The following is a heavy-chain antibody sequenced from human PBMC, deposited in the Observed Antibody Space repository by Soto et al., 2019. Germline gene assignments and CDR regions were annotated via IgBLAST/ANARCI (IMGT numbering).Heavy chain of an antibody. CDR2: IYYSGST. CDR3: GRRAWELATLNRPDF. CDR1: GDPVSSSSYY. Sequence: SETLSLTCTVSGDPVSSSSYYWGWIRQPPGKGLEWIGSIYYSGSTYYSPSLETRVIISVDTSKNQFSLKLTSVTAADTAVYFCGRRAWELATLNRPDFWGRGTLVTASS. D-gene: IGHD1-7*01. J-gene: IGHJ4*02. V-gene: IGHV4-39*01.